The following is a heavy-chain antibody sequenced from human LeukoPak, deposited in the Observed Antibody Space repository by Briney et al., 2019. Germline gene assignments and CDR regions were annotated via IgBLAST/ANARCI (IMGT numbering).Heavy chain of an antibody. V-gene: IGHV4-34*01. CDR3: ARPEWLRIFQH. D-gene: IGHD5-12*01. J-gene: IGHJ1*01. CDR2: INHSGST. CDR1: GGSFSAYY. Sequence: SETLSLTCAVYGGSFSAYYWSWIRQPPGKGLEWIGEINHSGSTNYNPSLKSRVTISVDTSKNQFSLKLSSVTAADTAVYYCARPEWLRIFQHWGQGTLVTVSS.